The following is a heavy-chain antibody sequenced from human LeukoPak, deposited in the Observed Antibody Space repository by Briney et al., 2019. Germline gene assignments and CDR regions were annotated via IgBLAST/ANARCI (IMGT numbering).Heavy chain of an antibody. D-gene: IGHD6-19*01. CDR1: GGTFSSYA. J-gene: IGHJ4*02. CDR2: IIPTFASA. V-gene: IGHV1-69*05. CDR3: ATSAVAGTYDY. Sequence: GASVKVSCKASGGTFSSYAISWVRQAPGQGLEWMGGIIPTFASANYAQKFQGRVTITTDESTSTAYMELSSLRSEDTAVYYCATSAVAGTYDYWGQGTLVTVSS.